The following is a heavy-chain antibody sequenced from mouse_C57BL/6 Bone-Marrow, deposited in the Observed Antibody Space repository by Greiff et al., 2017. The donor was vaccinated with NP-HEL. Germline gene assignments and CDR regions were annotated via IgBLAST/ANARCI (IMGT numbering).Heavy chain of an antibody. D-gene: IGHD2-4*01. J-gene: IGHJ3*01. Sequence: QVQLQQSGPGLVAPSQSLSITCTVSGFSLTSYAISWVRQPPGKGLEWLGVIWTGGGTNYNSALKSRLSISKDNSKSQVFLKMNSLQTDDTARYYCARIYYDYDGSPLAWFAYWGQGTLVTVSA. CDR3: ARIYYDYDGSPLAWFAY. CDR2: IWTGGGT. CDR1: GFSLTSYA. V-gene: IGHV2-9-1*01.